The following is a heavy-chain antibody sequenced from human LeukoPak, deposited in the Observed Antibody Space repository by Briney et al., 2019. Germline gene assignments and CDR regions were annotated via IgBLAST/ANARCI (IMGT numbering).Heavy chain of an antibody. CDR1: GFTFSPYW. Sequence: GGSLRLSCAASGFTFSPYWMHWVRQAPGKGLVWVSHINTDGSSTTYADSVKGRFTISRDNAKSTLYLLMNSLRAEDTAVYYCASGQAVAGTYWGQGTLVTVSS. CDR3: ASGQAVAGTY. CDR2: INTDGSST. J-gene: IGHJ4*02. V-gene: IGHV3-74*01. D-gene: IGHD6-19*01.